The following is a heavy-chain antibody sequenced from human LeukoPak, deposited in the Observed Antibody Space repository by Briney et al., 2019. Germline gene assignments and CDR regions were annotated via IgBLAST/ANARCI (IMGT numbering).Heavy chain of an antibody. CDR2: ISAYNGNT. CDR1: GYTFTSYG. CDR3: ARLRGYSGYDYDYFDY. V-gene: IGHV1-18*01. J-gene: IGHJ4*02. D-gene: IGHD5-12*01. Sequence: GASVKVSCKASGYTFTSYGISWVRQAPGQGLEWMGWISAYNGNTNYAQKLQGRVTMTTDTSTSTAYMELSSLRSEDTAVYYCARLRGYSGYDYDYFDYWGQGTLVTVSS.